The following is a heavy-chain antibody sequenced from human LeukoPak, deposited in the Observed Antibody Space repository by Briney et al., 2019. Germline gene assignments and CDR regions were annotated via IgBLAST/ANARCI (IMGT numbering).Heavy chain of an antibody. CDR2: ISHDGNSK. Sequence: PGGPLRLSCAASGFTLSTCGMHWVRQAPGKGLEWVAMISHDGNSKQYADFAKGRFTISRDNSKNTLYLQMNSLRAEDTAVYYCARGAGYNYPYYFDYWGQGTLVTVSS. J-gene: IGHJ4*02. CDR3: ARGAGYNYPYYFDY. V-gene: IGHV3-30*03. D-gene: IGHD5-24*01. CDR1: GFTLSTCG.